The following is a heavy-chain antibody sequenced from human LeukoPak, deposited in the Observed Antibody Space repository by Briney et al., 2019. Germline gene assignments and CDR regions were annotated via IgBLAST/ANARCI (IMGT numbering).Heavy chain of an antibody. D-gene: IGHD1-26*01. J-gene: IGHJ4*02. CDR2: IIPIFGTA. CDR1: GGTFSSYA. CDR3: PRVVRGSEGYFDY. V-gene: IGHV1-69*05. Sequence: SVKVSCKASGGTFSSYAISWVRQAPGQGLEWMGGIIPIFGTANYAQKFQGRVTITTDESTSTAYMELSSLRSEDTAVYYCPRVVRGSEGYFDYWGQGTLVTVSS.